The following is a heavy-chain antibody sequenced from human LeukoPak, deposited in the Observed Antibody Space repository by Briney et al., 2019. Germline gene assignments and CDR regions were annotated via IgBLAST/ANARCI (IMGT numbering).Heavy chain of an antibody. CDR1: GYTFTSYG. J-gene: IGHJ4*02. CDR3: AREVESTTVVTIDY. CDR2: IIPILGIA. D-gene: IGHD4-23*01. V-gene: IGHV1-69*04. Sequence: ASVEVSCKASGYTFTSYGISWVRQAPGQGLEWMGRIIPILGIANYAQKFQGRVTITADKSTSTAYMELSSLRSEDTAVYYCAREVESTTVVTIDYWGQGTLVTVSS.